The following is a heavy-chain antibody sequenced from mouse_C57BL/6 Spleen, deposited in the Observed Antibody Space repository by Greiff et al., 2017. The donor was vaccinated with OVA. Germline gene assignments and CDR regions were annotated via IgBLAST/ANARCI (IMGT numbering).Heavy chain of an antibody. J-gene: IGHJ4*01. CDR3: APYYYGSMDY. CDR2: IHPNSGST. V-gene: IGHV1-64*01. CDR1: GYTFTSYW. Sequence: QVQLKQPGAELVKPGASVKLSCKASGYTFTSYWMHWVKQRPGQGLEWIGMIHPNSGSTNYNEKFKSKATLTVDKSSSTAYMQLSSLTSEDSAVYYCAPYYYGSMDYWGQGTSVTVSS. D-gene: IGHD1-1*01.